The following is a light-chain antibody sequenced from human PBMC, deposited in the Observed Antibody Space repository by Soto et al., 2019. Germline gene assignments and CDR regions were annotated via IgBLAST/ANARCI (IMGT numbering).Light chain of an antibody. CDR2: RND. CDR1: ISNLGSNF. J-gene: IGLJ3*02. Sequence: QSVLTQPPSASGTPGQRVTISCSGSISNLGSNFVFWYQQLPGAAPKLLISRNDQRPSGVPDRFSGSKSGTSASLAISGLRSEDEADYHCAAWDDSLRGVVFGGGTKVT. V-gene: IGLV1-47*01. CDR3: AAWDDSLRGVV.